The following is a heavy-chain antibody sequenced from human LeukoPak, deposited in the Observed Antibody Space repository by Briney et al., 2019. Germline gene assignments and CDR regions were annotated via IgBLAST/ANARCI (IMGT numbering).Heavy chain of an antibody. CDR1: GYTFTSYG. CDR2: ISAYNGNT. Sequence: ASVKVSCKASGYTFTSYGISWVRQAPGQGLEWMGWISAYNGNTNYAQKLQGRVTMTTDTSTSTAYMELRSLRSDDTAVYYCATVFLAAAGFGNNWFDPWGQGTLVTVSS. D-gene: IGHD6-13*01. CDR3: ATVFLAAAGFGNNWFDP. J-gene: IGHJ5*02. V-gene: IGHV1-18*01.